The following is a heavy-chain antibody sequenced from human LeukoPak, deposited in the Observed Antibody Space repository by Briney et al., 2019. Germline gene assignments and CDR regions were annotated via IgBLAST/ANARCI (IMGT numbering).Heavy chain of an antibody. CDR3: AKLLGTATTYDS. CDR2: INPDGSQK. Sequence: PGGSLTLSCEASGFTFSGNWMSWVRQAPGKGVEWVASINPDGSQKFFVDSVKGRFTISRDNTKNSLYLQMNTLGAEDTAMYYCAKLLGTATTYDSWGKGTRVTVSS. D-gene: IGHD5-24*01. V-gene: IGHV3-7*01. J-gene: IGHJ4*02. CDR1: GFTFSGNW.